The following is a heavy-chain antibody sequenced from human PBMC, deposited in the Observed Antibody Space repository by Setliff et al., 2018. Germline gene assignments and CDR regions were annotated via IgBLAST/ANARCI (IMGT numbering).Heavy chain of an antibody. D-gene: IGHD1-20*01. J-gene: IGHJ3*02. V-gene: IGHV3-11*05. CDR3: AKGGNWDDQHYVYDI. Sequence: PGGSLRLSCAASGFTFSNYYMSWIRQAPGKGLEWLSYITTSGSFTEYAGSMRGRFVISRDNSRKSLYLQLNGLRADDTAMYYCAKGGNWDDQHYVYDIWGQGTMVTVSS. CDR1: GFTFSNYY. CDR2: ITTSGSFT.